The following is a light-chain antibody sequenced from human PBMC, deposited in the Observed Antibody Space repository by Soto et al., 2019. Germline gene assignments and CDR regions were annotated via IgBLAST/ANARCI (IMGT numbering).Light chain of an antibody. V-gene: IGKV1-5*01. Sequence: DIQMTQSPSTLSASVGDRVTVTCRASQSISGWLAWYQQKPGKXPXXLIYDASSLHSGVPSRFTGSGFGTDFTLTISSLQPDDFATYDCQQYNTYYSFGQGTKVDI. CDR1: QSISGW. J-gene: IGKJ2*03. CDR3: QQYNTYYS. CDR2: DAS.